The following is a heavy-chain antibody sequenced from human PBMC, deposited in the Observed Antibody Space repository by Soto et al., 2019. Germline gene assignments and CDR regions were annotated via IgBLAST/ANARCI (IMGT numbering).Heavy chain of an antibody. Sequence: QVQLVESGGGVVQPGRSLRLSCAASGFTFSSYGMHWVRQAPGKGLEWVAVIWYDGSNKYYADSVTGRFTISRDNSKNTLYLPMNSLRAEDTAVYYCARDTARAMVRIYYGMDVWGQGTTVTVSS. D-gene: IGHD3-10*01. V-gene: IGHV3-33*01. CDR2: IWYDGSNK. J-gene: IGHJ6*02. CDR3: ARDTARAMVRIYYGMDV. CDR1: GFTFSSYG.